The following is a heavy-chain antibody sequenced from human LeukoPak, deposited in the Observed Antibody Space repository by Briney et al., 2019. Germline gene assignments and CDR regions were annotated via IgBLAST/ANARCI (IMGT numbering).Heavy chain of an antibody. CDR2: ISGSGGST. CDR1: GFTFSSYA. J-gene: IGHJ4*02. CDR3: ARDRRIAAAAPVDY. D-gene: IGHD6-13*01. Sequence: GGSLRLSCAASGFTFSSYAMSWVRQAPGKGLEWVSAISGSGGSTYYADSVKGRFTISRDNSKNSLYLQMNSLRAEDTAVYYCARDRRIAAAAPVDYWGQGTLVTVSS. V-gene: IGHV3-23*01.